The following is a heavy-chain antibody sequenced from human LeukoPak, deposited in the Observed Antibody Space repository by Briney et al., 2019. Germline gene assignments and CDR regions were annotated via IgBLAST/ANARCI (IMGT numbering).Heavy chain of an antibody. J-gene: IGHJ4*02. D-gene: IGHD2-8*02. CDR2: VYYSGDT. Sequence: ASETLSLTCTVSGGSIGSFYWSWIRQPPGKGLEWIGYVYYSGDTKYNPSLKSRVTISVDTSKNQFSLKLTSVTAADTAVYYCARGGVLLGLDYWGQGTLVTVSS. V-gene: IGHV4-59*01. CDR1: GGSIGSFY. CDR3: ARGGVLLGLDY.